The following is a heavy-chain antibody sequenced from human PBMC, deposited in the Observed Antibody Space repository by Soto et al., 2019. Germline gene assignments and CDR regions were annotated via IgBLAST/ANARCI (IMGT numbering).Heavy chain of an antibody. CDR3: ARSGDCTSATCLNDY. Sequence: SQTLSLTRAISGDRASPNSPAWNWIRQSPLKGLEWLGRTYYRTKWYNDYAVSMKGRIAINADTSKNQFSLQLNSVTPEDTAVYFCARSGDCTSATCLNDYWGRGTLVTVSS. J-gene: IGHJ4*02. D-gene: IGHD2-2*01. CDR2: TYYRTKWYN. CDR1: GDRASPNSPA. V-gene: IGHV6-1*01.